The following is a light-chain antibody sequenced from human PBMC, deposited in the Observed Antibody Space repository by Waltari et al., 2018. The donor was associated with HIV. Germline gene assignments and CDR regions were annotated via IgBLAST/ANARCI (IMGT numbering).Light chain of an antibody. V-gene: IGLV2-23*02. CDR2: DVT. CDR3: CSYAGSSRNV. Sequence: QSALTQPASVSGSPGQSITISCTGTSSDVGNYNYISWYQQCPAKAPKVMIYDVTKRPSGVSNRFSGSKSGNTASLIISGLQAEDEADYYCCSYAGSSRNVFGTGTKVTVL. J-gene: IGLJ1*01. CDR1: SSDVGNYNY.